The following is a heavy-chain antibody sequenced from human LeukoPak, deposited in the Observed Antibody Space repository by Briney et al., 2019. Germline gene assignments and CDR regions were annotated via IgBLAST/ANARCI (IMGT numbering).Heavy chain of an antibody. J-gene: IGHJ5*02. Sequence: GSLRLSCAASGFTFSSYSMNWVRQAPGKGLEWVSYISSSSSTIYYADSVKGRFTISRDNAKNSLYLQMNSLRAEDTAAYYCARDLAAAPYDWFDPWGQGTLVTVSS. CDR3: ARDLAAAPYDWFDP. CDR2: ISSSSSTI. D-gene: IGHD2-15*01. CDR1: GFTFSSYS. V-gene: IGHV3-48*04.